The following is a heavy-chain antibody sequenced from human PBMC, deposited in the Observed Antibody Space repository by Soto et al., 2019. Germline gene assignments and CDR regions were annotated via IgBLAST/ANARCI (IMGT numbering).Heavy chain of an antibody. D-gene: IGHD1-26*01. CDR1: GYTFTSYG. CDR3: ARDGTPRFNNYYYGMDV. J-gene: IGHJ6*02. CDR2: ISAYNGNT. Sequence: ASVKVSCNASGYTFTSYGITWVRQAPGQGLEWMGWISAYNGNTNYAQKLQGRVTMTTDTSTSTAYMELRSLRSDDTAVYYCARDGTPRFNNYYYGMDVWAQGTTFTVSS. V-gene: IGHV1-18*04.